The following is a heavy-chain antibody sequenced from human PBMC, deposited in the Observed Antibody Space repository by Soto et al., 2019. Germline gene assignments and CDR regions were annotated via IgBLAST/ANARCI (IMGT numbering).Heavy chain of an antibody. Sequence: QVQLVQSEAEVRKPGSSVRVSCKASGGSFNRHIISWVRQAPGQGLEWMGGIIPIFGTANHAQKFQGRVTIIADESTSTVYMELSSLRSDDTAIYYCARGWGYDSTDYYYAYWGQGTLVIVSS. CDR1: GGSFNRHI. D-gene: IGHD3-22*01. CDR2: IIPIFGTA. CDR3: ARGWGYDSTDYYYAY. V-gene: IGHV1-69*01. J-gene: IGHJ4*02.